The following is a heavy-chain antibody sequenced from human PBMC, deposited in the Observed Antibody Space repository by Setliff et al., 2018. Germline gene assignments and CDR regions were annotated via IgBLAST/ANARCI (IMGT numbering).Heavy chain of an antibody. J-gene: IGHJ4*02. CDR3: ARDVFSGPGSPLESFD. V-gene: IGHV1-18*01. Sequence: ASVKVSCKASGYTFTSFGISWVRQAPGQGLEWMGWISAFNGNTNYAQKLQGRVTMTTDTSTSTAYMELRSLRSDDTAVYYCARDVFSGPGSPLESFDWGQGTLVTVSS. CDR2: ISAFNGNT. CDR1: GYTFTSFG. D-gene: IGHD3-10*02.